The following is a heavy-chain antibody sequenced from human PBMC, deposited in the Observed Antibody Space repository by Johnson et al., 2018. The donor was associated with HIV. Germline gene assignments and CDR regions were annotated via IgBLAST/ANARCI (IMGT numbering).Heavy chain of an antibody. CDR3: AKGYSSTWHDAFNI. V-gene: IGHV3-43D*03. CDR1: GFIFNNYA. Sequence: VQLVESGGDVVQPGGSLRLSCAASGFIFNNYAMHWVRQAPGKGLEWVSLIAWDGSSAYYADSVKGRFTIARDNSKNSLYLEMNSLRAQDTALYYCAKGYSSTWHDAFNIWGQGTMVTVSS. CDR2: IAWDGSSA. D-gene: IGHD6-13*01. J-gene: IGHJ3*02.